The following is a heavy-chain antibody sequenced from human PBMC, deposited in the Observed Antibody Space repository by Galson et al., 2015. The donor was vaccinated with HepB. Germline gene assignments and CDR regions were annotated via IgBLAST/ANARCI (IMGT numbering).Heavy chain of an antibody. J-gene: IGHJ6*03. V-gene: IGHV6-1*01. D-gene: IGHD6-6*01. CDR2: TYYRSKWYN. CDR1: GDSVSSNSAA. CDR3: ARDRVAALHYYYYYMDV. Sequence: CAISGDSVSSNSAAWNWIRQSPSRGLEWLGRTYYRSKWYNDYAVAVKSRITINPDTSKNQFSLQLNSVTPEDTAVYYCARDRVAALHYYYYYMDVWGKVTTVTVSS.